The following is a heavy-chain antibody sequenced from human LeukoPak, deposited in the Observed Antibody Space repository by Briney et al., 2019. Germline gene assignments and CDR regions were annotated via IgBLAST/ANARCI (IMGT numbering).Heavy chain of an antibody. CDR2: ISVYNGNT. CDR3: ARGKDYYGSGPFDY. V-gene: IGHV1-18*01. J-gene: IGHJ4*02. CDR1: GYTFTNYG. D-gene: IGHD3-10*01. Sequence: ASVKVSCKASGYTFTNYGINWVRQAPGQGLEWMGWISVYNGNTNYAQKLQGRVTMTTDTSTSTAYMELRSLRSDDTAVYYCARGKDYYGSGPFDYWGQGTPVTVSS.